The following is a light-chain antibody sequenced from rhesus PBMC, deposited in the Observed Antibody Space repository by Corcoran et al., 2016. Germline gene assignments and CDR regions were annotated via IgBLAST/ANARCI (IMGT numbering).Light chain of an antibody. V-gene: IGKV1-43*02. J-gene: IGKJ4*01. CDR1: QGISNY. CDR2: AAS. Sequence: DIQMTQSPSSLSASVGDRVTSTCRASQGISNYVTWYQQKPGKAPKLLIYAASTLQSGVPSRFSGSGTGKDFTLPISSLRPERFASYYCLQYNSDPLAFGGGTKVEIK. CDR3: LQYNSDPLA.